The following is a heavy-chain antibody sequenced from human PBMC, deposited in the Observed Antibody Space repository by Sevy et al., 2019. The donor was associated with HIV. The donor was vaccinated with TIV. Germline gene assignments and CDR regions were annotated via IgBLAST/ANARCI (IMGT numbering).Heavy chain of an antibody. CDR3: ACQMQYAGHFYY. Sequence: SETLSLTCTVSGGSVNNDYWSWIRQPPGKGLEWIGDISYRGSTIYNPSLRSRVTISEDTSRNQFSLRLSSVTAADTAVYYCACQMQYAGHFYYWGQGTLVTVSS. V-gene: IGHV4-59*02. J-gene: IGHJ4*02. CDR2: ISYRGST. D-gene: IGHD2-2*01. CDR1: GGSVNNDY.